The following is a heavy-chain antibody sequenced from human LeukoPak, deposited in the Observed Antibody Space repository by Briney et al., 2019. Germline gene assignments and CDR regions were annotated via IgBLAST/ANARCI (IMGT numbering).Heavy chain of an antibody. J-gene: IGHJ3*02. CDR3: ASPYSSSWYAAFDI. D-gene: IGHD6-13*01. V-gene: IGHV1-2*02. Sequence: ASVRVSCKASGYTFTGYYMHWVRQAPGQGLEWMGWINPNSGGTNYAQKFQGRVTMTRDTSISTAYMELSRLRSDDTAVYYCASPYSSSWYAAFDIWGQGAMVTVSS. CDR2: INPNSGGT. CDR1: GYTFTGYY.